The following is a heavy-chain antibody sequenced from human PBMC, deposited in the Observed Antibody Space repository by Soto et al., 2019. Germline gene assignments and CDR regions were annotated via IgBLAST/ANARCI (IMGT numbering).Heavy chain of an antibody. Sequence: EVQLVESGGGLVQPGGSLRPSCAASGFTFSSYSMNWVRQAPGKGLEWVSYISSSSSTIYYADSVKGRFTISRDNAKTSLYLQMNSLRAEDTAVYYCAGEADYLNWFDPCCQGTLVTVSS. CDR2: ISSSSSTI. CDR3: AGEADYLNWFDP. J-gene: IGHJ5*02. D-gene: IGHD4-17*01. V-gene: IGHV3-48*01. CDR1: GFTFSSYS.